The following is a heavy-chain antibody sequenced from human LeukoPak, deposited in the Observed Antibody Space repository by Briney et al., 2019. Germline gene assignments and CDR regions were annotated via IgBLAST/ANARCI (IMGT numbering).Heavy chain of an antibody. V-gene: IGHV4-34*01. CDR3: ARLWASDYYDSSGYRPRDY. CDR2: INHSGST. J-gene: IGHJ4*02. CDR1: GGSFSGYY. Sequence: SETLSLTCAVYGGSFSGYYWSWIRQPPGKGLEWIGEINHSGSTNYNPSLKSRVTISVDTSKNQFSLKLSSVTAADTAVYYYARLWASDYYDSSGYRPRDYWGQGTLVTVSS. D-gene: IGHD3-22*01.